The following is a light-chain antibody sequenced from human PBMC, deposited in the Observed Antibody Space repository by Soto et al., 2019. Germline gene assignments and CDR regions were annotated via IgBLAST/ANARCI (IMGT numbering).Light chain of an antibody. V-gene: IGKV3-20*01. CDR2: GAS. CDR3: QQYGSSPRT. CDR1: QSVSSNY. J-gene: IGKJ1*01. Sequence: ENLLTQSPGTLSLSPGERATLSCGASQSVSSNYLAWYQQKPGQAPRLLIYGASSRATGISDRFSGSGSGTDFTLTISRLEPEDFAVYYCQQYGSSPRTFGQGTKVDI.